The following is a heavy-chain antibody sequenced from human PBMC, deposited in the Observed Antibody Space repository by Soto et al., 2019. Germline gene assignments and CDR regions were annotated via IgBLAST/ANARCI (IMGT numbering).Heavy chain of an antibody. CDR1: GGSVSSGGYY. D-gene: IGHD6-6*01. CDR3: ARDGTARTFDY. Sequence: TSETLSLTCTVSGGSVSSGGYYWSWIRQHPGKGLEWIGYIYYSGSTYYNPSLKSRVTISVDTSKNQFSLKLSSVTAADTAVYYCARDGTARTFDYWGQGTLVTVSS. V-gene: IGHV4-31*03. J-gene: IGHJ4*02. CDR2: IYYSGST.